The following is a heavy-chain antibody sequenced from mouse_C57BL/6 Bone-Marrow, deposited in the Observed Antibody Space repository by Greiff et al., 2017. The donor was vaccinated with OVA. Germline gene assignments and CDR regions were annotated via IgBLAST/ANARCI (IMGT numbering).Heavy chain of an antibody. CDR1: GFTFSSYG. CDR3: ARLGYYAMDY. Sequence: EVQLVESGGDLVKPGGSLKLSCAASGFTFSSYGMSWVRQTPDQRLEWVATISSGGSYTYYPDSVKGRFTISRDNANNTLYLQMSSLKSEDTARYYCARLGYYAMDYWGQGTSVTVSS. J-gene: IGHJ4*01. V-gene: IGHV5-6*01. CDR2: ISSGGSYT.